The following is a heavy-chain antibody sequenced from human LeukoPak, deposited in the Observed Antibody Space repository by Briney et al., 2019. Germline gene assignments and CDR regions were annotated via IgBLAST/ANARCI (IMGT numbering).Heavy chain of an antibody. D-gene: IGHD6-19*01. V-gene: IGHV1-46*01. CDR1: GYTFTSYY. CDR3: ARGSIAVAADNPASLFDY. CDR2: INPSGGST. Sequence: ASVKVSCKASGYTFTSYYMHWVRQAPGQGLEWTGIINPSGGSTSYAQKFQGRVTMTRDTSTSTVYMELSSLRSEDTAVYYCARGSIAVAADNPASLFDYWGQGTLVTVSS. J-gene: IGHJ4*02.